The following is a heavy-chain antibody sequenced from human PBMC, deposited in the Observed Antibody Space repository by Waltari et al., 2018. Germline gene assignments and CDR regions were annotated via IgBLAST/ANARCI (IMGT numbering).Heavy chain of an antibody. CDR3: ARHCRDGYKYYYYMDV. CDR2: IYYSGST. J-gene: IGHJ6*03. Sequence: QVQLQESGPGLVKPSETLSLTCTVSGCSISSYYWSWIRQPPGKGLEWIGYIYYSGSTNSNPSLKSRVTISVDTSKNQFSLKLSSVTAADTAVYYCARHCRDGYKYYYYMDVWGKGTTVTVSS. CDR1: GCSISSYY. D-gene: IGHD5-12*01. V-gene: IGHV4-59*01.